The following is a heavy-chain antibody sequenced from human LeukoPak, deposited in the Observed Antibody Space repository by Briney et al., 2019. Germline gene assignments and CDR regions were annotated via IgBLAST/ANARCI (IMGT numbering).Heavy chain of an antibody. CDR2: TYYSGST. D-gene: IGHD2-2*01. V-gene: IGHV4-39*01. Sequence: SETLSLTCTVSGGSISSSSYYWGWIRQPPGKGLEWIGSTYYSGSTYYNPSLKSRVTISVDTSKNQFSLKLSSVTAADTAVYYCASGGYCSSTSCPPPAGWFDPWGQGTLVTVSS. CDR1: GGSISSSSYY. CDR3: ASGGYCSSTSCPPPAGWFDP. J-gene: IGHJ5*02.